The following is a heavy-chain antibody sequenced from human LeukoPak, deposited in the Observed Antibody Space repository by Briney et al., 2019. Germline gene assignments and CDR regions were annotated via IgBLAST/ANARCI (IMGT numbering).Heavy chain of an antibody. CDR2: IIPIFGTA. D-gene: IGHD3-10*01. CDR1: GGTFSSYA. CDR3: ARERSGSRYEEYYFDY. Sequence: GASVKVSCKASGGTFSSYAISWVRQAPGQGLEWMGGIIPIFGTANYAQKFQGRVTITADKSTSTAYMELSSLRSEDTAVYYCARERSGSRYEEYYFDYWGQGTLVTVSS. J-gene: IGHJ4*02. V-gene: IGHV1-69*06.